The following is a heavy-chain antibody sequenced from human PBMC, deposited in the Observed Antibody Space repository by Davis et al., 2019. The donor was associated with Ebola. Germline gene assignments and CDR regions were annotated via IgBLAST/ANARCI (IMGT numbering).Heavy chain of an antibody. J-gene: IGHJ4*02. CDR2: ISGFNTNT. CDR3: ARAPNYDVLTGTSSYCFDY. V-gene: IGHV1-18*04. Sequence: ASAMISCKSSGYTSTSYGLVWWRHAPGLGLEWMGWISGFNTNTNFAQKFQGRVTVSKDTYTNTAYMDLRSLTSDDTAIYYCARAPNYDVLTGTSSYCFDYWGQGTLVTVSS. CDR1: GYTSTSYG. D-gene: IGHD3-9*01.